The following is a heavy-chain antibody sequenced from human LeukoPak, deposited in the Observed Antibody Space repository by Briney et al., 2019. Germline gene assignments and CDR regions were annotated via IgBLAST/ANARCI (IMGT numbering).Heavy chain of an antibody. D-gene: IGHD1-14*01. CDR3: ASKTGSF. J-gene: IGHJ4*02. CDR1: GGPFSGYY. Sequence: SETLSLTCAVYGGPFSGYYWSWIRQPPGKGMEWIGEINHSGSTNYNPSLKSRVTISVDTSKNQFSLKLSSVTAADTAVYYCASKTGSFWGQGTLVTVSS. CDR2: INHSGST. V-gene: IGHV4-34*01.